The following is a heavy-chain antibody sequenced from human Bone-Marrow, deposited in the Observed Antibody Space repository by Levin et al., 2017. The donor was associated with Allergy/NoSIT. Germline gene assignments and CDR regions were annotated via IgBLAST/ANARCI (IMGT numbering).Heavy chain of an antibody. D-gene: IGHD1-26*01. Sequence: KISCQASGGTFSSYTISWVRQAPGQGLEWMGRIIPILGIANYAQKFQGRVTITADKSTSTAYMELSSLRSEDTAVYYCASPIGGSGSYISQMGYWGQGTLVTVSS. CDR1: GGTFSSYT. CDR3: ASPIGGSGSYISQMGY. V-gene: IGHV1-69*02. CDR2: IIPILGIA. J-gene: IGHJ4*02.